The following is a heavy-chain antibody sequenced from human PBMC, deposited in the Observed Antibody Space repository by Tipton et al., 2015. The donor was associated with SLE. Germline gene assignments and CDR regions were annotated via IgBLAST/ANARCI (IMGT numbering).Heavy chain of an antibody. J-gene: IGHJ5*02. V-gene: IGHV4-39*07. D-gene: IGHD6-13*01. CDR2: IYYSGST. Sequence: LRLSCTVSGGSISSSSYYWGWIRQPPGKGLEWIGSIYYSGSTYYNPSLKSRVTISVDTSKNQFSLKLSSVTAADTAVYYCARGSRIAAAGRGDNWFDPWGQGTTVTVSS. CDR1: GGSISSSSYY. CDR3: ARGSRIAAAGRGDNWFDP.